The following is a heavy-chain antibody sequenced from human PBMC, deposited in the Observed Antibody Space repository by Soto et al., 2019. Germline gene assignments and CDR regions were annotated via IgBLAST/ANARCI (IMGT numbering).Heavy chain of an antibody. Sequence: PGGSLRLSCTASGFTFGDYAMSWVRQAPGKGLEWVGFIRSKAYGGTTEYAASVKGRFTISRDDSKSIAYLQMNSLKTEDTAVYYCTRALSTMIVVVIPDYWGQGTLVTVSS. CDR2: IRSKAYGGTT. D-gene: IGHD3-22*01. J-gene: IGHJ4*02. V-gene: IGHV3-49*04. CDR1: GFTFGDYA. CDR3: TRALSTMIVVVIPDY.